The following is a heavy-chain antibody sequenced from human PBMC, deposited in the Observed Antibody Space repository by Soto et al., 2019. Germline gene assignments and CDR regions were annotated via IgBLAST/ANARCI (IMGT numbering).Heavy chain of an antibody. CDR1: GFTFSSYA. V-gene: IGHV3-30-3*01. CDR2: ISYDGSNK. D-gene: IGHD1-26*01. Sequence: GGSLRLSCAASGFTFSSYAMHWVRQAPGKGLELLAVISYDGSNKYYADSVKGRFTISRDNSKNTLYLQMNSLRAEDTAVYYCARDGRYYDGYYFDYWGQGTLVTVSS. J-gene: IGHJ4*02. CDR3: ARDGRYYDGYYFDY.